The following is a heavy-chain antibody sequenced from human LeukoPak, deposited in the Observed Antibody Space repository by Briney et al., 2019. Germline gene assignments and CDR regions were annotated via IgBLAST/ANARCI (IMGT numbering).Heavy chain of an antibody. V-gene: IGHV4-59*01. Sequence: SETLSLTCTVSGGSISSYYWSWIRQPPGKGLEWIGDIYYSGSTNYNPPLKSRVTISVGTSKNQFPLKLSSVTAADPAVYYCASALGGYYDSSGYYFKSWYFDLWGRGTLVTVSS. J-gene: IGHJ2*01. CDR1: GGSISSYY. CDR3: ASALGGYYDSSGYYFKSWYFDL. CDR2: IYYSGST. D-gene: IGHD3-22*01.